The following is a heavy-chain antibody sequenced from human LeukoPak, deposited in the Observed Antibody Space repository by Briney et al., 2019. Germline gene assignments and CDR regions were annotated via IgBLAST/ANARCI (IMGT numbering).Heavy chain of an antibody. J-gene: IGHJ4*02. D-gene: IGHD3-22*01. CDR3: ARFRITMIVVAN. V-gene: IGHV1-2*06. Sequence: ASVKVSCKASGYTFTGYYMHWVRQAPGQGLEWMGRINPNSGGTNYAQKVQGRVTMTRDTSISTAYMELSRLRADDTAVYYCARFRITMIVVANWGQGTLVTVSS. CDR2: INPNSGGT. CDR1: GYTFTGYY.